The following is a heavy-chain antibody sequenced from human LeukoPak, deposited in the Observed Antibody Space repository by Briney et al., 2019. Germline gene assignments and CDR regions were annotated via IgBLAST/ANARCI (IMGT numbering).Heavy chain of an antibody. J-gene: IGHJ5*02. CDR1: GYTFTSYG. D-gene: IGHD4-11*01. V-gene: IGHV1-18*01. CDR2: ISDYNGNT. CDR3: ARDLYRDSLPVSWFDP. Sequence: GASVKVSCKASGYTFTSYGMSWVRQAPGQGLEWMGWISDYNGNTNYAQKLQGRVTMTTDTSTSTAYMELRSLRSDDTAVYYCARDLYRDSLPVSWFDPWGQGTLVTVSS.